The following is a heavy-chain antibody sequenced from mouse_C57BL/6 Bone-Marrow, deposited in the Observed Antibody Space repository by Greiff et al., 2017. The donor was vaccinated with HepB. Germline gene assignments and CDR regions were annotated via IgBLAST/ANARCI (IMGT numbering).Heavy chain of an antibody. CDR1: GFTFSSYA. CDR2: ISSGGDYI. V-gene: IGHV5-9-1*02. Sequence: EVKLVESGEGLVKPGGSLKLSCAASGFTFSSYAMSWVRQTPEKRLEWVAYISSGGDYIYYADTVKGRFTISRDNARNTLYLQMRSLKSEDTAMYYCTRDAVLYYFDYWGQGTTLTVSS. CDR3: TRDAVLYYFDY. J-gene: IGHJ2*01.